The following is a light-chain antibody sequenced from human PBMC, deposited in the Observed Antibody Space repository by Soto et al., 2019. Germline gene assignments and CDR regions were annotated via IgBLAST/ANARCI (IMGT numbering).Light chain of an antibody. CDR3: QQYGNSPVT. Sequence: EIVLTQSPATLSLSPGDSAALSCGASQSVISSYLAWYQQKPGLAPRLLIYDASSRATGIPDRFSGSGSGTDFTLTISRLEPEDFAVYYCQQYGNSPVTFGQGTRLEIK. J-gene: IGKJ5*01. CDR2: DAS. CDR1: QSVISSY. V-gene: IGKV3D-20*01.